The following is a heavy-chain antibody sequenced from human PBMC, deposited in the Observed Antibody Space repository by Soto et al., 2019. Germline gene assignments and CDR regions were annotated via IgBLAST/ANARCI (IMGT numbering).Heavy chain of an antibody. D-gene: IGHD1-26*01. Sequence: QVQLVESGGGVVQPGRSLRLSCAASGFTFSSYGMHWVRQAPGKGLEWVAVISYDGSNKYYADSVKGRFTISRDNSKNTLYLQMNSLRAEDTAVYYCAKDGGTYYHTSSWYFDLWGRGTLVTVSS. CDR2: ISYDGSNK. CDR1: GFTFSSYG. J-gene: IGHJ2*01. CDR3: AKDGGTYYHTSSWYFDL. V-gene: IGHV3-30*18.